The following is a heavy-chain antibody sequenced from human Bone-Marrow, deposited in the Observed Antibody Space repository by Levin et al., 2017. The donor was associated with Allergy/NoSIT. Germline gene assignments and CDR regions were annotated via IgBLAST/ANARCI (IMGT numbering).Heavy chain of an antibody. V-gene: IGHV3-30*18. Sequence: LGGSLRLSCAASGFTFSNDGMHWVRQAPGKGLEWVAVISNDGSDKFYADSVKGRFTISRDDSENTLYLQMNSLRGEDTAVYYCAKDRSGAWSFDYWGQGTLVSVSS. CDR2: ISNDGSDK. CDR1: GFTFSNDG. D-gene: IGHD5-12*01. J-gene: IGHJ4*02. CDR3: AKDRSGAWSFDY.